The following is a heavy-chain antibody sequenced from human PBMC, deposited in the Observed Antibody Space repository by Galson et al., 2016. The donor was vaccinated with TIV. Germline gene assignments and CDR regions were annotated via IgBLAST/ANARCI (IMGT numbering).Heavy chain of an antibody. J-gene: IGHJ4*02. V-gene: IGHV3-74*01. Sequence: SLRLSCAASGFTFSNYWMHWVRQSPGEGLIYVSRINTDGDASDYADSVKGRFTISRDNVNNIVFLQMTALRVEDTAVYYCARGNPGNPNFWGQGTLVTVSS. CDR2: INTDGDAS. D-gene: IGHD4-23*01. CDR1: GFTFSNYW. CDR3: ARGNPGNPNF.